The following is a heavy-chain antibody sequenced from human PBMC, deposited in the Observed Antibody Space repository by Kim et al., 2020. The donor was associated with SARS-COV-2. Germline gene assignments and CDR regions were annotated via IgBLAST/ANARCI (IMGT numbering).Heavy chain of an antibody. CDR2: VYYSRST. CDR1: GGSISNYY. J-gene: IGHJ6*02. D-gene: IGHD6-13*01. Sequence: SETLSLTCTVSGGSISNYYWSWIRQPPGKGLEWIGYVYYSRSTNYNPSLKSRVTMSVEMSKNQFSLKLTSVTAADTAVYYCARCRRDSSSWFRAGGMDVWGQGTTVTVSS. CDR3: ARCRRDSSSWFRAGGMDV. V-gene: IGHV4-59*01.